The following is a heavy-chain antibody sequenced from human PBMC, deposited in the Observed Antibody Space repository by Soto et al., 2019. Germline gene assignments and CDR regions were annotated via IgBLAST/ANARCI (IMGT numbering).Heavy chain of an antibody. V-gene: IGHV3-30-3*01. CDR2: ISYDGSNK. CDR1: GFTFSSYA. J-gene: IGHJ4*02. D-gene: IGHD6-13*01. CDR3: ARVAAAGLFDY. Sequence: PGGSLRLSCAASGFTFSSYAMHWVRQAPGKGLEWVAVISYDGSNKYYADSVKGRFTISRDNSKNTLYLQMNSLRAEDTAVYYCARVAAAGLFDYRGQRTLVTGSS.